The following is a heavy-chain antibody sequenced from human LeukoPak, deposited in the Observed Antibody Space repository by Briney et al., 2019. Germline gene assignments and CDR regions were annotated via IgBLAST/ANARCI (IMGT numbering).Heavy chain of an antibody. CDR3: ARLQGPPLPPQKRYYFDY. D-gene: IGHD3-16*01. Sequence: PSQTLSLTCTVSGGSISSGGYYWSWIRQPPGKGLEWIGEINHSGSTNYNPSLKSRVTISVDTSKNQFSLKLSSVTAADTAVYYCARLQGPPLPPQKRYYFDYWGQGTLVTVSS. CDR1: GGSISSGGYY. V-gene: IGHV4-30-2*01. J-gene: IGHJ4*02. CDR2: INHSGST.